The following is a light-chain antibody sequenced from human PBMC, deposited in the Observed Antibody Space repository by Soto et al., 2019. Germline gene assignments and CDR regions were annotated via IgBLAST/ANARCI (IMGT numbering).Light chain of an antibody. CDR2: KAS. CDR1: QSISSW. Sequence: GDRVTITCRASQSISSWLAWYQQKPGKAPKLLIYKASSLESGVPSRFSGSGSGTEFTLTISSLQPDDFATYYCQQYNSYPWTFGQGTKVDIK. CDR3: QQYNSYPWT. V-gene: IGKV1-5*03. J-gene: IGKJ1*01.